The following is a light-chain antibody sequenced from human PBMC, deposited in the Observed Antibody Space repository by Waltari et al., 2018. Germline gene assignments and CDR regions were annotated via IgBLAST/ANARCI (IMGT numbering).Light chain of an antibody. CDR1: QTVRHS. J-gene: IGKJ5*01. CDR2: DAS. V-gene: IGKV3-11*01. CDR3: QERNTWPPRGT. Sequence: DIVLTQSPATLSLSPGERATLSCTASQTVRHSLVWYQQKSGQIPRLLIYDASNRAPGIPARFSGTGSGTDFSLTISSLEPEDFAVYFCQERNTWPPRGTFGQGTRLEIK.